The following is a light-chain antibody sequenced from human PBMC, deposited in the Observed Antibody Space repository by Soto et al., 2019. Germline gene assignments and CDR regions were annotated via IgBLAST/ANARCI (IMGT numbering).Light chain of an antibody. CDR3: QQYGSSPRT. Sequence: TEVTQSPGTLSLSPVERDTLSCRSSQSLSSSQLAWYQQKPGQAPRLLIHDASSRATGISDRFTGSGSGTDFTLTIATLEPEDFAVYYCQQYGSSPRTFGLGTKVDI. CDR2: DAS. V-gene: IGKV3-20*01. J-gene: IGKJ1*01. CDR1: QSLSSSQ.